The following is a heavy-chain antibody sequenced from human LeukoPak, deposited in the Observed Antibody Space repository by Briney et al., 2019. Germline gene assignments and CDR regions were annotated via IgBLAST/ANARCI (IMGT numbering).Heavy chain of an antibody. J-gene: IGHJ3*02. D-gene: IGHD6-19*01. CDR3: AKDLLAVRAFDI. CDR1: GFTFSSYT. Sequence: QPGGSLRLSCAASGFTFSSYTMSWVRQAPGKGLEWVSAISGSGDSTYYADSVKGRFTISRDSSKNTLYLQMNSLRAEDTAVYYCAKDLLAVRAFDIWGQGTMVTVSS. V-gene: IGHV3-23*01. CDR2: ISGSGDST.